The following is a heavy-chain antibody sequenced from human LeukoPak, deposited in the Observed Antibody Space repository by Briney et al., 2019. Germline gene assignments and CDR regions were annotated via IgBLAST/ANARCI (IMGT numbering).Heavy chain of an antibody. Sequence: GASVKVSCKASGYTFTSYGISWVRQAPGQGLEWMGWISAYNGNTNYAQKLQGRVTMTTDTSTSTAYMGLRSLRSDDTAVYYCASVFGYCSGGSCYYYYGMDVWGQGTTVTVSS. J-gene: IGHJ6*02. V-gene: IGHV1-18*01. CDR3: ASVFGYCSGGSCYYYYGMDV. CDR2: ISAYNGNT. CDR1: GYTFTSYG. D-gene: IGHD2-15*01.